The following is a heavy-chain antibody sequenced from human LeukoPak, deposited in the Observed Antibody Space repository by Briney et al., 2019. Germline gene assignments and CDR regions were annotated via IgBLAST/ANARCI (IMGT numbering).Heavy chain of an antibody. CDR3: ARENDYGGYVDY. J-gene: IGHJ4*02. CDR2: IYYSGST. CDR1: GGSISSYY. V-gene: IGHV4-59*01. Sequence: PSETLSLTCTVSGGSISSYYWSWIRQPPGKGLEWIGYIYYSGSTNYNPSLKSRVTISVDTSKNQFSLKLSSVTAADTAVYYCARENDYGGYVDYWGQGTLVTVSS. D-gene: IGHD4-23*01.